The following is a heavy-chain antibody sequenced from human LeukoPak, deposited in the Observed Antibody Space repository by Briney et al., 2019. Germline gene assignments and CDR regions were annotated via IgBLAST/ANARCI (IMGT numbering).Heavy chain of an antibody. CDR1: GGSISSSSYY. J-gene: IGHJ4*02. D-gene: IGHD6-19*01. V-gene: IGHV4-39*07. CDR2: IFYSGSP. Sequence: SETLSLTCTVSGGSISSSSYYWGWIRQPPGKGLEWIGSIFYSGSPYYNPSLKSRVTISGDTSKNQFSLKLSSVTAADTAVYYCASPGIGPLAVAGSFGYWGQGTLVTVSS. CDR3: ASPGIGPLAVAGSFGY.